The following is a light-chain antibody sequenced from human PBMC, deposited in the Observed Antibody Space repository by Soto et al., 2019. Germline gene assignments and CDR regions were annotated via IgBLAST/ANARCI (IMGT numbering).Light chain of an antibody. V-gene: IGKV3-15*01. CDR3: QQDYNLRT. CDR1: QSVSSN. Sequence: EIVMTQSPATLSVSPGERATLSCRASQSVSSNLAWYQQKPGQAPRLLIYGASTRATGIPARFSGSGSGTEFTLTISSLQSEDFAVYYCQQDYNLRTFGQGTKVEIK. CDR2: GAS. J-gene: IGKJ1*01.